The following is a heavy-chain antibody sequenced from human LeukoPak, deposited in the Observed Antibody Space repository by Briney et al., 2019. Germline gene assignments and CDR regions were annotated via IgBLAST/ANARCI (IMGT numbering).Heavy chain of an antibody. CDR3: AKATGYSSGWYYFDY. D-gene: IGHD6-19*01. J-gene: IGHJ4*02. Sequence: PGGSLRLSCGASGFTFTSYAMSWIRQAPGKGLEWVSAISGGGENTYYGDSVKGRFTISRDNSKNTLYLQMNSLRAEDTAVYYCAKATGYSSGWYYFDYWGQGTLVTVSS. V-gene: IGHV3-23*01. CDR2: ISGGGENT. CDR1: GFTFTSYA.